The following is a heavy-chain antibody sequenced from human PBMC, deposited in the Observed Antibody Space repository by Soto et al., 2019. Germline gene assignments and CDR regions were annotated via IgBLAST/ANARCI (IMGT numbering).Heavy chain of an antibody. CDR2: IYRDGST. CDR3: ATGKGIGWYESSDY. V-gene: IGHV3-53*01. Sequence: EVQLVESGGGLIQPGESLGLSCAASGFTVSISYMSWVRQAPGKGLEWVSTIYRDGSTYYADSVEGRFTISRDNSKNTLYLQMNSLRAEDTATYYCATGKGIGWYESSDYWGQGTLVTVSS. J-gene: IGHJ4*02. CDR1: GFTVSISY. D-gene: IGHD6-19*01.